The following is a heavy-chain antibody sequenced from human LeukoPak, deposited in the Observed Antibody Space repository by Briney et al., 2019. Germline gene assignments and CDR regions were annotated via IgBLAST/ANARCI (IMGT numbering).Heavy chain of an antibody. J-gene: IGHJ4*02. D-gene: IGHD2-2*01. CDR2: INPNSGGT. Sequence: ASVKVSCKASGYTFTGYYMHWVRQAPGQGLEWMGWINPNSGGTNYAQKFQGRVTMTRDTSISTAYMELSRLRSDDTAVYYCARDLPRRVVPAAKQEFDYWGQGTLVTVSP. CDR3: ARDLPRRVVPAAKQEFDY. V-gene: IGHV1-2*02. CDR1: GYTFTGYY.